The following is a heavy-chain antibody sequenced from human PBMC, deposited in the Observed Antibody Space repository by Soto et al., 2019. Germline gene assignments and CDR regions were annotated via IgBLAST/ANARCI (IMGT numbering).Heavy chain of an antibody. CDR2: MYFGGSF. CDR1: GASVSNGY. Sequence: QMQLQASGPGLVKPSETLSLTCNVSGASVSNGYWSWIRQPPGKGLEWIGFMYFGGSFNYNPSLTSRATTSVETSKTQFSMKLTSVTASDPAVYYCARSYYDSTGFAVDPWGQGTLVTVSS. D-gene: IGHD3-22*01. V-gene: IGHV4-59*02. CDR3: ARSYYDSTGFAVDP. J-gene: IGHJ5*02.